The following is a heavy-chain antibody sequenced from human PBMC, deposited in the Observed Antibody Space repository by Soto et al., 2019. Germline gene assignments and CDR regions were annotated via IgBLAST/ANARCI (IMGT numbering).Heavy chain of an antibody. CDR3: ARDPSLLIVPTIGFQGDP. V-gene: IGHV3-53*01. Sequence: GGSLRLSCAASGFTVSSNYMSWVRQAPGKGLEWVSVIYSGGDTYYADSVRGRFTISRDTSKNTLYLHMNSLRAEDTAVYYCARDPSLLIVPTIGFQGDPGGQGTLVTVAS. CDR1: GFTVSSNY. CDR2: IYSGGDT. J-gene: IGHJ5*02. D-gene: IGHD5-12*01.